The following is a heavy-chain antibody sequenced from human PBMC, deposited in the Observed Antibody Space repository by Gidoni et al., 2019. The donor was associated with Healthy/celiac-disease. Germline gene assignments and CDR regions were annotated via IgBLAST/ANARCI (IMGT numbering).Heavy chain of an antibody. Sequence: QVQLQQWGAGLLKPSETLSLTCAVYGGSFSGYYWSWIRQPPGKGLEWIGEINHSGSTNYNPSLKSRVTISVDTSKNQFSLKLSSVTAADTAVYYCARAGWGSGTHTIDYWGQGTLVTVSS. CDR1: GGSFSGYY. J-gene: IGHJ4*02. CDR2: INHSGST. D-gene: IGHD3-10*01. V-gene: IGHV4-34*01. CDR3: ARAGWGSGTHTIDY.